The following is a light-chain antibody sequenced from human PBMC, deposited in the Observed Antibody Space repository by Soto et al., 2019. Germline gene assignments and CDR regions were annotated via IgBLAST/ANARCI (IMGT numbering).Light chain of an antibody. CDR1: SSDVGAYNY. J-gene: IGLJ1*01. Sequence: QSALTQPASVSGPPGQSITISRTGTSSDVGAYNYVSWYQHHPGKAPRLVIYDGTNRPSGISDRFSGSKSGNTASLTISGLLAEDEADYYCTSYTSTSTYVFGTGTKLTLL. CDR2: DGT. CDR3: TSYTSTSTYV. V-gene: IGLV2-14*01.